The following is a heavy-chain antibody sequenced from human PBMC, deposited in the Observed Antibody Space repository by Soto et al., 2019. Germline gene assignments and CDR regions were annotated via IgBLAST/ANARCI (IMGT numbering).Heavy chain of an antibody. CDR3: AKDLTSYGSGSCSY. D-gene: IGHD3-10*01. Sequence: QVQLVESGGGVVQTGRSLRLSCAASGFTFSSYGMHWVRQAPGKGLEWVAVISYDGSNKYYADSVKGRFTISRDNSKNTLYLQMNSLRAEDTAVYYCAKDLTSYGSGSCSYWGQGTLVTVSS. CDR2: ISYDGSNK. J-gene: IGHJ4*02. V-gene: IGHV3-30*18. CDR1: GFTFSSYG.